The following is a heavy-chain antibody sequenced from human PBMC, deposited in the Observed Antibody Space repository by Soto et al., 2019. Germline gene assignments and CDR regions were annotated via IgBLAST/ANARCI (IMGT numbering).Heavy chain of an antibody. J-gene: IGHJ6*02. Sequence: PSETLSLTCTVSGGSISSGDYYWSWIRQHPGKGLEWIGYIYYSGSTYYNPSLKSRVTISVDTSKNQFSLKLSSVTAADTAVYYCARGGDSSGWSRHYYYYYGMDVWGQGTTVTVSS. CDR3: ARGGDSSGWSRHYYYYYGMDV. V-gene: IGHV4-31*03. CDR1: GGSISSGDYY. CDR2: IYYSGST. D-gene: IGHD6-19*01.